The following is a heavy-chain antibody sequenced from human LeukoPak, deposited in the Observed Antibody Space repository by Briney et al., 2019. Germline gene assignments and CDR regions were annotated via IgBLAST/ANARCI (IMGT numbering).Heavy chain of an antibody. CDR2: ISYDGSNK. Sequence: GGSLRLSCAASGFTFSSYAMHWVRQAPGKGLEWVAVISYDGSNKYYADSVKGRFTISRDNSKNTLYLQMNSLRAEDTAVYYCARDTSRMTYYMDVWGKGTTVTVSS. V-gene: IGHV3-30-3*01. J-gene: IGHJ6*03. CDR3: ARDTSRMTYYMDV. D-gene: IGHD2-15*01. CDR1: GFTFSSYA.